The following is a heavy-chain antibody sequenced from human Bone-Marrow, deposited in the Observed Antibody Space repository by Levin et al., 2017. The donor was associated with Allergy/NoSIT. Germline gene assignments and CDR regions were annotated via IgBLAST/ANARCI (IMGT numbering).Heavy chain of an antibody. CDR1: GYNFTNFY. CDR3: ARGAPSSYYDILTDYPPDDALDI. Sequence: GESLKISCKASGYNFTNFYIHWVRQAPGQGPEWMGIINPSGGSISFAQRLQGRLTMTRDTSTTIVHMELSSLRSEDTAVYYCARGAPSSYYDILTDYPPDDALDIWGQGTLVTVSS. CDR2: INPSGGSI. V-gene: IGHV1-46*03. J-gene: IGHJ3*02. D-gene: IGHD3-9*01.